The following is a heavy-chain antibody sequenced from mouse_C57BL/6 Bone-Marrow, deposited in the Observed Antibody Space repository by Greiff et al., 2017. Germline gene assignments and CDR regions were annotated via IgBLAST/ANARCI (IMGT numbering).Heavy chain of an antibody. CDR3: ASNYPSVFAY. Sequence: QVQLQQPGAELVRPGTSVTLSCKASGYNFTSYWMHWVKQRPGQGLEWIGVIDPSDSYTNYNQKFKGKATLTVDTSSSTAYMQLSSLTSEDSAVYCCASNYPSVFAYWGQGTLVTVSA. CDR2: IDPSDSYT. CDR1: GYNFTSYW. D-gene: IGHD2-1*01. V-gene: IGHV1-59*01. J-gene: IGHJ3*01.